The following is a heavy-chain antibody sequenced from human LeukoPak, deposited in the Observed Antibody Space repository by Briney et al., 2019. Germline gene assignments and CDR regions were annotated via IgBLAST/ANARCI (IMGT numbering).Heavy chain of an antibody. V-gene: IGHV4-39*07. CDR1: GGSISSSSYY. D-gene: IGHD1-26*01. CDR2: IYHSGST. Sequence: SETLSLTCTVSGGSISSSSYYWGWIRQPPGKGLEWIGSIYHSGSTYYNPSLKSRVTISVDTSKNQFSLKLSSVTAADTAVYYCARDPVLSIVGATTSWFDPWGQGTLVTVSS. J-gene: IGHJ5*02. CDR3: ARDPVLSIVGATTSWFDP.